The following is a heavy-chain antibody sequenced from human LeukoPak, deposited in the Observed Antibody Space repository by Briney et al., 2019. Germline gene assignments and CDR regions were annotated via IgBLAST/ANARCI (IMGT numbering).Heavy chain of an antibody. D-gene: IGHD3-22*01. CDR3: ARTTYYYDSGGHRYYFDY. CDR1: GDSISSYY. J-gene: IGHJ4*02. V-gene: IGHV4-59*01. Sequence: SETLSLTCTVSGDSISSYYWSWIRQPPGKGLEWIGYVYYSGNTNYNPSLKSRVTISVDTSKNQFSLKLSSVTAADTAVYYCARTTYYYDSGGHRYYFDYWGQGTLVTVSS. CDR2: VYYSGNT.